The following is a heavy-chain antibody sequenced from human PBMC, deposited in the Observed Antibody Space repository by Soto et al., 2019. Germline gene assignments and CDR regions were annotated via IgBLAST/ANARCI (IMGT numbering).Heavy chain of an antibody. CDR1: GATFTSYG. CDR2: ISAYNGNT. D-gene: IGHD3-9*01. Sequence: ASGKVSCKASGATFTSYGISWVRQAPGQGLEWMGWISAYNGNTNYAQKLQGRVTMTTDTSTSTAYMELRSLRSDDTAVYYCARRRDDILTGYSRLDPWGQGTLVTVSS. J-gene: IGHJ5*02. CDR3: ARRRDDILTGYSRLDP. V-gene: IGHV1-18*01.